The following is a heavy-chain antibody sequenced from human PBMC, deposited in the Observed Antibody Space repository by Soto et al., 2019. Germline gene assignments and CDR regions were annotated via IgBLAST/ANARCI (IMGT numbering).Heavy chain of an antibody. V-gene: IGHV1-18*04. Sequence: ATLKVSFKASCYTFPSYGSICVLQSPAQGLECMGWISGYNGDTNYAQKFQGRVTMTTDTSTSTAYMELRSLRSDDTAVYYCASARRELRTGLYNALDVWRQGITVTVSS. CDR3: ASARRELRTGLYNALDV. CDR2: ISGYNGDT. D-gene: IGHD1-26*01. J-gene: IGHJ6*02. CDR1: CYTFPSYG.